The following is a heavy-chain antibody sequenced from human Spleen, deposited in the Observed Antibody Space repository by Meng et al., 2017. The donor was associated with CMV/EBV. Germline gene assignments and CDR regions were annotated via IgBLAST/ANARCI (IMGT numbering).Heavy chain of an antibody. CDR1: GFTFSSYW. CDR2: IRQDGSEE. J-gene: IGHJ4*02. CDR3: AKDNYGDLNNIDY. D-gene: IGHD4-17*01. Sequence: GGSLRLSCAASGFTFSSYWMSWVRQAPGKGLEWVANIRQDGSEEYYVDSVKGRFTISRDNAKNSLYLQMNSLRAEDTAVYYCAKDNYGDLNNIDYWGQGTLVTVSS. V-gene: IGHV3-7*01.